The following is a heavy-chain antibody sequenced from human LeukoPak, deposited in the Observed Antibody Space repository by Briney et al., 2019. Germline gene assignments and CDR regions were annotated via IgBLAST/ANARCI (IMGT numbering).Heavy chain of an antibody. CDR1: GFTFSRFW. CDR2: INSEGSST. Sequence: GGSLTLSCAASGFTFSRFWMHWVRQDPGRGLVWVSRINSEGSSTSYADSVKGRFTIYRDNAKNTLYLQTNSLRAEDTAVYYCARDLLSGGYMDVWGKGTTVTVSS. V-gene: IGHV3-74*01. CDR3: ARDLLSGGYMDV. J-gene: IGHJ6*03. D-gene: IGHD2-15*01.